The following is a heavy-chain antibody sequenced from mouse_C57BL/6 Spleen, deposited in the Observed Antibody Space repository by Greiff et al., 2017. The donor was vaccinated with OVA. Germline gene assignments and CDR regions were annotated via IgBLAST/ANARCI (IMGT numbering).Heavy chain of an antibody. D-gene: IGHD2-4*01. CDR3: ARNYDYTLDY. CDR2: IYPGDGDT. J-gene: IGHJ2*01. CDR1: GYAFSSSW. Sequence: VKLQESGPELVKPGASVKISCKASGYAFSSSWMNWVKQRPGKGLEWIGRIYPGDGDTNYNGKFKGKATLTADKSSSTAYMQLSSLTSEDSAVYCCARNYDYTLDYWGKGTTLTVSS. V-gene: IGHV1-82*01.